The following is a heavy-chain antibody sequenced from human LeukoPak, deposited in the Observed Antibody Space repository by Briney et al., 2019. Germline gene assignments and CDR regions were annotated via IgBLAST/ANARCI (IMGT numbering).Heavy chain of an antibody. Sequence: GGSLRLSCAVSGFTFSSYGMHWVRQAPGKGLEWVAVISYDGRNKYYADSVKGRFTISRENAKSSLYLQMNSLRAGDTAVYYCARGALGFDYWGQGTLVTVSS. CDR3: ARGALGFDY. J-gene: IGHJ4*02. V-gene: IGHV3-30*03. CDR2: ISYDGRNK. CDR1: GFTFSSYG.